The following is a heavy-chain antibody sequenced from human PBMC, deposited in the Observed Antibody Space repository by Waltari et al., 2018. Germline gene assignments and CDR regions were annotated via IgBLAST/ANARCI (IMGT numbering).Heavy chain of an antibody. Sequence: QVQLVQSGAEVKKPGSSVKVSCKASGGTFSSYAISWVRQAPGQGLEWMGGIIPIVGTANYAQKFQGRVTITADKSTSTAYMELSSLRSEDTAVYYCARGFGELLFNYYYYYMDVWGKGTTVTVSS. D-gene: IGHD3-10*01. CDR1: GGTFSSYA. V-gene: IGHV1-69*14. CDR3: ARGFGELLFNYYYYYMDV. J-gene: IGHJ6*03. CDR2: IIPIVGTA.